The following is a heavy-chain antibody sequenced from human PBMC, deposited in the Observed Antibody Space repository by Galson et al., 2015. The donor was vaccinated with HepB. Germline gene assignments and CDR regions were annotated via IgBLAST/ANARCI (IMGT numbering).Heavy chain of an antibody. CDR1: GFTFSSYA. D-gene: IGHD3-10*01. V-gene: IGHV3-30-3*01. CDR2: ISYDGSNK. Sequence: SLRLSCAASGFTFSSYAMHWVRQAPGKGLEWVAVISYDGSNKYYADSVKGRFTISRDNSKNTLYLQMNSLRAEDTAVYYCARDLRWFGELNYGMDVWGQGTTVTVSS. CDR3: ARDLRWFGELNYGMDV. J-gene: IGHJ6*02.